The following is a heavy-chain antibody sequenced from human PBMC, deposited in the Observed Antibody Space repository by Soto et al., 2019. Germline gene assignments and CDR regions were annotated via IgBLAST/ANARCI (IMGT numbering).Heavy chain of an antibody. J-gene: IGHJ4*02. CDR2: ISAYNGNT. V-gene: IGHV1-18*01. CDR1: GYTFTSYG. D-gene: IGHD3-22*01. CDR3: ARDGITMIVGGHGREIYY. Sequence: GASVKVSCKASGYTFTSYGISWVRQAPGQGLEWMGWISAYNGNTNYAQKLQGRVTMTTDTSTSTAYMELRSLRSDDTAVYYCARDGITMIVGGHGREIYYWGQGTLVTVSS.